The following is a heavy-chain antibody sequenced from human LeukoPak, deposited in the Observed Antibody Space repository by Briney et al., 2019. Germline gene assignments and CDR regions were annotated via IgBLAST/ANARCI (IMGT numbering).Heavy chain of an antibody. D-gene: IGHD6-13*01. Sequence: PGGSVRLSCAASGFTFDDYAMHWVRQAPGKGLEWVSGISWNSGSIGYADSVKGRFTISRDNAKNSLYLQMNSLRAEDTALYYCAKAEGSSWYENWFDPWGQGTLVTVSS. CDR3: AKAEGSSWYENWFDP. CDR2: ISWNSGSI. J-gene: IGHJ5*02. V-gene: IGHV3-9*01. CDR1: GFTFDDYA.